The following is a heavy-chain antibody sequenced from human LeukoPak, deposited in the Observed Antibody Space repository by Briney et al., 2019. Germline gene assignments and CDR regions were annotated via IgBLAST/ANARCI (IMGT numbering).Heavy chain of an antibody. Sequence: PGGTLRLSCAASGFTFSSYGMHWVRQAPGNGLEWVAFIRYDGSNKYYADSVKGRFTISRDNSKNTLYLQMNSLRAEDTAVYYCAKIPSVYSNFDYWGQGTLVTVSS. CDR2: IRYDGSNK. CDR3: AKIPSVYSNFDY. CDR1: GFTFSSYG. J-gene: IGHJ4*02. D-gene: IGHD4-11*01. V-gene: IGHV3-30*02.